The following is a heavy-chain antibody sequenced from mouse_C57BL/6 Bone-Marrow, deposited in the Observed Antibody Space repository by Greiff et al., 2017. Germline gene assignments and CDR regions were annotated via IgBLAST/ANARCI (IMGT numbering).Heavy chain of an antibody. CDR2: IYPRSGNT. J-gene: IGHJ1*03. V-gene: IGHV1-81*01. D-gene: IGHD1-1*01. CDR3: ARPDYYGSSWYFDV. CDR1: GYTFTSYG. Sequence: VQLQQSGAELARPGASVKLSCKASGYTFTSYGISWVKQRTGQGLEWIGEIYPRSGNTYYNEKFKGKATLTADKSSSTAYMELRSLTSEDSAVYFCARPDYYGSSWYFDVGGTGTTVTVSS.